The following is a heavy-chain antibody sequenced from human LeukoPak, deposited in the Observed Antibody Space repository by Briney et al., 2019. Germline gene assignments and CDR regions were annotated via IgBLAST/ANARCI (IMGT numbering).Heavy chain of an antibody. D-gene: IGHD2-15*01. CDR1: GGSISSGSYY. CDR2: IYTSGST. J-gene: IGHJ5*02. V-gene: IGHV4-61*02. CDR3: ARDPGDIDLLGWFDP. Sequence: SETLSLTCTVSGGSISSGSYYWSWIRQPAGKGLEWIGRIYTSGSTYYNPSLKSRVTISVDTSKNQFSLKLSSVTAADTAVYYCARDPGDIDLLGWFDPWGQGTLVTVSS.